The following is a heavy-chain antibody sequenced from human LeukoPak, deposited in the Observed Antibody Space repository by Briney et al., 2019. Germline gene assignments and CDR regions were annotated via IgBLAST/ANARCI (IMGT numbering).Heavy chain of an antibody. CDR2: ISSSSSYI. Sequence: GGSLRLSCAASGFTFSSYSMNWVRQAPGEGLEWGSSISSSSSYIYYADSVKGRFTISRDNAKNSLYLQMNSLRAEDTAVYYCAREIFGSGSYPDFWGQGTLVTVSS. D-gene: IGHD3-10*01. CDR3: AREIFGSGSYPDF. CDR1: GFTFSSYS. V-gene: IGHV3-21*01. J-gene: IGHJ4*02.